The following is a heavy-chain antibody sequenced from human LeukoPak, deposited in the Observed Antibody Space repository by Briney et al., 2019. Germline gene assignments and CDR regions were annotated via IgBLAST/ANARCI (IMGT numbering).Heavy chain of an antibody. D-gene: IGHD5-24*01. J-gene: IGHJ6*02. V-gene: IGHV3-74*01. Sequence: GGSLRLSCEASGFTFTTYWIHWVRQAPGKGLVWVSRINNDGSDTIYADSVRGRFTISRDNAKNTLYLQMNSLRAEDTAVYYCARGGLGHGFDIWGQGTTVTVSS. CDR3: ARGGLGHGFDI. CDR2: INNDGSDT. CDR1: GFTFTTYW.